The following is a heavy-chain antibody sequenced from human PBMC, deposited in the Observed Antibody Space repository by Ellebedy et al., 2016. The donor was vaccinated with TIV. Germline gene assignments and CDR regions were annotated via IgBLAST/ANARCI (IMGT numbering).Heavy chain of an antibody. V-gene: IGHV1-69*04. CDR2: IIPILGRP. D-gene: IGHD5-18*01. CDR1: GGTLRSHA. Sequence: ASVKVSCKASGGTLRSHAFNWVRQAPGQGLEWMGRIIPILGRPDYAQSFQGRVTINADKSTGTPYLELSSLRSEDTAVYYCATDSRYSYGYRFNFWGQGTLVIVSS. CDR3: ATDSRYSYGYRFNF. J-gene: IGHJ4*02.